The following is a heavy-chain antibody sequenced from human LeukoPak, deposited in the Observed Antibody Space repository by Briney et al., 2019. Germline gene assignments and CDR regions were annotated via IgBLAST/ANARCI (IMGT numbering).Heavy chain of an antibody. J-gene: IGHJ6*03. CDR1: GDSISSCSYY. Sequence: PSETLSLTCTVSGDSISSCSYYWSWIRQPAGKGLEWIGRISTSGTTNYNPSFKSRVTISVDTSKNQFSLRLSSVTAADTAVYYCARDEGYSGDYYYYYIDIWGKGTTVTISS. D-gene: IGHD3-22*01. CDR2: ISTSGTT. V-gene: IGHV4-61*02. CDR3: ARDEGYSGDYYYYYIDI.